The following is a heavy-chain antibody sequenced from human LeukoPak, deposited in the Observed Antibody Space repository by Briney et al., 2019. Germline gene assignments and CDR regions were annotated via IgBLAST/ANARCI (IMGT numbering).Heavy chain of an antibody. D-gene: IGHD3-22*01. Sequence: SETLSLTCSVSGDSVSRSDSYCDWIRQPPGKGLEWIGTIYYSGRTYYSPSLKSQVTMSVDPSNNQFSLNLRSVTAADTALYYCARRRYYDGSGYLEWGQGTLLSVSS. CDR3: ARRRYYDGSGYLE. V-gene: IGHV4-39*01. CDR1: GDSVSRSDSY. J-gene: IGHJ1*01. CDR2: IYYSGRT.